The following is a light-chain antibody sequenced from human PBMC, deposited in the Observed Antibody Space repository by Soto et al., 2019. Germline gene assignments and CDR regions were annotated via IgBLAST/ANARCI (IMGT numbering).Light chain of an antibody. CDR3: QSYDSSLSGFYV. V-gene: IGLV1-40*01. Sequence: QSVLTQPPSVSGAPGQRVTISCTGSSSNIGAGYDVHWYQQLPGTAPKLLIYGNSNRPSGVPDRFSGSKSGTSASLAITGLQAEDEADDYGQSYDSSLSGFYVFGTGTKLTVL. CDR2: GNS. CDR1: SSNIGAGYD. J-gene: IGLJ1*01.